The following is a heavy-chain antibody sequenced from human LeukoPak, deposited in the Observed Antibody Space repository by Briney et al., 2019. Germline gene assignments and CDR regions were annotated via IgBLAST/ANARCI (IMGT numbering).Heavy chain of an antibody. D-gene: IGHD5-18*01. J-gene: IGHJ2*01. CDR3: AKDTASSWWYFDL. CDR2: ISSTDAGT. V-gene: IGHV3-23*01. Sequence: GGSLRLSCAASGFSLSSYAMSWVRQAPGKGLEWVSAISSTDAGTYHADSVRGRFTISRDSSKNTLYLQMNSLRAEDTAVYYCAKDTASSWWYFDLWGRGTLVTVSS. CDR1: GFSLSSYA.